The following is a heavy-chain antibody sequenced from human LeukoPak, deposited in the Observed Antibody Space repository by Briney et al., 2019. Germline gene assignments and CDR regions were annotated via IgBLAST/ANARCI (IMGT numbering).Heavy chain of an antibody. J-gene: IGHJ4*02. Sequence: GGSLRLSCAASGFTFSRYGMHWVRQAPGKGLECVAVMSNDGSSEYYSDPVKGRFTISRDNSKSTLYLRMNSLRTEDTAVYYCAKDRAAYGGNPDAYWGQGTLVTVSS. CDR3: AKDRAAYGGNPDAY. V-gene: IGHV3-30*18. D-gene: IGHD4-23*01. CDR1: GFTFSRYG. CDR2: MSNDGSSE.